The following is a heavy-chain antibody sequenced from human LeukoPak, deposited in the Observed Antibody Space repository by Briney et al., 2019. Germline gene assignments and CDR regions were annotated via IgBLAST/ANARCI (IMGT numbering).Heavy chain of an antibody. J-gene: IGHJ4*02. V-gene: IGHV1-2*02. CDR1: GYTFIGYY. CDR3: ARGAGGVLDGHFDY. Sequence: ASVKVSCKASGYTFIGYYMHWVRQAPGEGLEWMGWINPNSGNTNYAQKFEGRVTLTRDTSINTAYMELSSLRSDDTAVYSCARGAGGVLDGHFDYWGQGTLVTVSS. D-gene: IGHD4-23*01. CDR2: INPNSGNT.